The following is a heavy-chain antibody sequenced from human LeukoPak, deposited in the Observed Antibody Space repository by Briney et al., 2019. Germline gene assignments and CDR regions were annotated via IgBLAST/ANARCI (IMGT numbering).Heavy chain of an antibody. Sequence: GALRLSCAASGFTFSSYGMHWVRQAPGKGLEWVAVISYDGSNKYYADSVKGRFTISRDNSKNTLYLQMNSLRAEDTAVYYCAKSGRIREDWFDPWGQGTLVTVSS. J-gene: IGHJ5*02. CDR3: AKSGRIREDWFDP. CDR2: ISYDGSNK. D-gene: IGHD1-26*01. V-gene: IGHV3-30*18. CDR1: GFTFSSYG.